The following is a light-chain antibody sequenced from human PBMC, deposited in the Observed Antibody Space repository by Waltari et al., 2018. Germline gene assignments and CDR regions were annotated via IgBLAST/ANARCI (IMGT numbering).Light chain of an antibody. V-gene: IGKV3-15*01. CDR3: QQYNNWPLT. CDR2: GAS. J-gene: IGKJ4*01. CDR1: QSVSSN. Sequence: EIVMTQSPATLSVSPGERATLPCRASQSVSSNLAWYQQNPGQAPRLLIYGASTRATGIPARFSGSGSATEFTLTISSLQSEDFAVYYCQQYNNWPLTFGGGTKVEIK.